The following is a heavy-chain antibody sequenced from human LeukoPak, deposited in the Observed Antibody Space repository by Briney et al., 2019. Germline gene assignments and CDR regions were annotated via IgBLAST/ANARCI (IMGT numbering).Heavy chain of an antibody. D-gene: IGHD2-2*01. Sequence: SETLSLTCTVSGGSVSSGSYYWSWIRQHPGKGLEWIGYIYYTGSTYYNPSLKSRINISVDTSKNQFSLKLSSVTAADTAVYYCARLSCGSTSCPLDYWGQGTLVTVSS. J-gene: IGHJ4*02. CDR1: GGSVSSGSYY. CDR2: IYYTGST. V-gene: IGHV4-31*03. CDR3: ARLSCGSTSCPLDY.